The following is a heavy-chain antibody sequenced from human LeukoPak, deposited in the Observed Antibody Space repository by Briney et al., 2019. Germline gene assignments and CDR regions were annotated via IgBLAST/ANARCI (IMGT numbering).Heavy chain of an antibody. Sequence: SEALSLTRAVSGGSINNYYWSWIRQPAGKGLEWIGRIHTSGNTSYSPSLKSRVTMSVDTSANQFSVKLTSVTAADTAVYYCAREIGTSRWFAPWGQGTLVTVSS. CDR1: GGSINNYY. V-gene: IGHV4-4*07. D-gene: IGHD1-7*01. CDR3: AREIGTSRWFAP. J-gene: IGHJ5*02. CDR2: IHTSGNT.